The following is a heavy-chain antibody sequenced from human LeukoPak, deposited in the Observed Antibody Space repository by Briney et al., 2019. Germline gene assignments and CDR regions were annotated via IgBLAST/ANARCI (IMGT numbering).Heavy chain of an antibody. CDR2: INHSGST. D-gene: IGHD4-17*01. CDR3: ARAGQGVTVTFDY. CDR1: GVSFSGYY. Sequence: SETLSLTCAVYGVSFSGYYWSWIRQPPGKGLEWIGEINHSGSTNYNPSLKSRVTISVDTSKNQFSLKLSSVTAADTAVYYCARAGQGVTVTFDYWGQGTLVTVSS. V-gene: IGHV4-34*01. J-gene: IGHJ4*02.